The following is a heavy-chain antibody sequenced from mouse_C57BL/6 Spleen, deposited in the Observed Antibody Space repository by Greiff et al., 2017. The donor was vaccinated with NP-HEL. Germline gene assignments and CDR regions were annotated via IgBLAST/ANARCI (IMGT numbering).Heavy chain of an antibody. CDR2: IWSDGST. CDR3: ARHAYGNPYYYAMDY. Sequence: VKLMESGPGLVAPSQSLSITCTVSGFSLTSYGVHWVRQPPGKGLEWLVVIWSDGSTTYNSALKSRLSISKDNSKSQVFLKMNSLQTDDTAMYYCARHAYGNPYYYAMDYWGQGTSVTVSS. J-gene: IGHJ4*01. D-gene: IGHD2-1*01. V-gene: IGHV2-6-1*01. CDR1: GFSLTSYG.